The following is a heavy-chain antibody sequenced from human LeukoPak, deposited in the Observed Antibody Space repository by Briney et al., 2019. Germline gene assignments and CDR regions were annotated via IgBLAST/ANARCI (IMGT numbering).Heavy chain of an antibody. D-gene: IGHD3-10*01. J-gene: IGHJ6*02. V-gene: IGHV3-66*01. CDR2: IYSGDRT. CDR3: ARDRKYLYYGMEV. Sequence: PGGSLRLSCVASGFSVSDIHMNWVRQAPGKGLEWLSVIYSGDRTYYTDSVKDRFTISRDISKNTVYLQMNNLRAEDTAVYYCARDRKYLYYGMEVWGQGTTVTVSS. CDR1: GFSVSDIH.